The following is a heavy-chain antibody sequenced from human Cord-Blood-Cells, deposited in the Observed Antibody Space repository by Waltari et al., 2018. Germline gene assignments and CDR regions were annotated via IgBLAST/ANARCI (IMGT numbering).Heavy chain of an antibody. CDR3: ARDSTGDYYYGMDV. V-gene: IGHV3-66*01. CDR2: IYSGGST. D-gene: IGHD7-27*01. J-gene: IGHJ6*02. CDR1: GFTVSSNY. Sequence: EVQLVESGGGLVQPGGSLRLSCAASGFTVSSNYMSWVRQAPGKGLEWVSVIYSGGSTYSADSVKGRFTISRDNSKNTLYLQMNSLRAEDTAVYYCARDSTGDYYYGMDVWGQGP.